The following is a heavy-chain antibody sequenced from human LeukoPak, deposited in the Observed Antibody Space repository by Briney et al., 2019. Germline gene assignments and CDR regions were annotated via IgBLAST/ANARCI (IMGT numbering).Heavy chain of an antibody. Sequence: PSETLSLTCTVSGGSISSYYWSWIRQPPGKGLEWIGYIYYSGSTNYNPSLKSRVTISVDTSKNQFSLKLSSVTAADTAVYYCAGGVTIFGVFFDYWGQGTLVTVSP. J-gene: IGHJ4*02. CDR2: IYYSGST. V-gene: IGHV4-59*01. CDR3: AGGVTIFGVFFDY. CDR1: GGSISSYY. D-gene: IGHD3-3*01.